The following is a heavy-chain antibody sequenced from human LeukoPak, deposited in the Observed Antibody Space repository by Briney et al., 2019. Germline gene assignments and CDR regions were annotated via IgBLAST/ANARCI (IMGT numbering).Heavy chain of an antibody. V-gene: IGHV3-11*01. CDR2: INIGGTNT. Sequence: GSLRLSCAASGFTFNDYYMSWVRQAPGKGLEGLSYINIGGTNTHCADSVKGRFAISRDNAKKSLYLEMNNLRAEDTAVYYCATDGAGFDTWGQGVLVTVSS. CDR3: ATDGAGFDT. J-gene: IGHJ5*02. CDR1: GFTFNDYY.